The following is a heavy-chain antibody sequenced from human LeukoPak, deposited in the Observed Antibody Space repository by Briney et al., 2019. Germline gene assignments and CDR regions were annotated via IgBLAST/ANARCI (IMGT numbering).Heavy chain of an antibody. CDR2: IYDSGST. V-gene: IGHV4-59*01. D-gene: IGHD1-26*01. CDR1: GASISSYY. J-gene: IGHJ4*02. CDR3: ARGLGVVGSTRD. Sequence: PSETLSLTCTVSGASISSYYWSWIRQPPGKGLEWIGYIYDSGSTNYNPSLKSRVTISADPSKNQFSLRLSSVTAADTAVYYCARGLGVVGSTRDWGQGTLVTVSS.